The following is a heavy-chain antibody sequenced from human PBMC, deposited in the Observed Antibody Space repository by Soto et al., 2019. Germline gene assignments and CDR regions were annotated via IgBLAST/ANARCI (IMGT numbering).Heavy chain of an antibody. CDR2: IYYSGST. Sequence: SETLSLTCTVSGGSISSSSYYWGWIRQPPGKGLEWIGSIYYSGSTYYNPSLKSRVTISVDTSKNQFSLKLSSVTAADTAVYYCARRAIRGVIIGMDVWGQGTTVTVSS. CDR3: ARRAIRGVIIGMDV. V-gene: IGHV4-39*01. CDR1: GGSISSSSYY. J-gene: IGHJ6*02. D-gene: IGHD3-10*01.